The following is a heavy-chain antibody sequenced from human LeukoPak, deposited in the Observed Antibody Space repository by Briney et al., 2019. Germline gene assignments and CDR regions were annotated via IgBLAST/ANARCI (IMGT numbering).Heavy chain of an antibody. J-gene: IGHJ4*02. CDR3: ATWRTAKTGFDY. Sequence: NSSETLSLTCIVSGGSISNNNYYWAWIRQPPGKGLECIGSIYYSGSPYYNPSLKSRVTISVDTSKNQFSLRLSSVTAADTAVYYCATWRTAKTGFDYWGQGTLVTVSS. CDR1: GGSISNNNYY. CDR2: IYYSGSP. D-gene: IGHD1-1*01. V-gene: IGHV4-39*01.